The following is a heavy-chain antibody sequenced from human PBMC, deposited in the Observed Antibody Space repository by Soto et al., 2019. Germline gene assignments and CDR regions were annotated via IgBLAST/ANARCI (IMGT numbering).Heavy chain of an antibody. J-gene: IGHJ6*03. CDR2: IYYSGST. CDR1: GGSISSYY. D-gene: IGHD2-15*01. Sequence: PSETLSLTCTVSGGSISSYYWSWIRQPPGKGLEWIGYIYYSGSTNYNPSLKSRVTISVDTSKNQFSLKLSSVTAADTAVYYCARSLLGYCSGGSCSYYYYMDVWGKGTTVTVSS. CDR3: ARSLLGYCSGGSCSYYYYMDV. V-gene: IGHV4-59*01.